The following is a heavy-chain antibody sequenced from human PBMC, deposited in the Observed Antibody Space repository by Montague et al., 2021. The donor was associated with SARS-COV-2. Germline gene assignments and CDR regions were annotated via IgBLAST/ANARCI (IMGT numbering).Heavy chain of an antibody. D-gene: IGHD4-23*01. CDR1: GGSITGYY. V-gene: IGHV4-59*01. CDR2: IYDGGAV. CDR3: VRDHPYGGPRGAYDI. J-gene: IGHJ3*02. Sequence: SETLSLTCTVSGGSITGYYWSWLRRSPGKGLEWIAYIYDGGAVNYNPSLGSRVTISTDTSKNQFSLTVNSVTAADTAVYYCVRDHPYGGPRGAYDIWGQGTVVTVSS.